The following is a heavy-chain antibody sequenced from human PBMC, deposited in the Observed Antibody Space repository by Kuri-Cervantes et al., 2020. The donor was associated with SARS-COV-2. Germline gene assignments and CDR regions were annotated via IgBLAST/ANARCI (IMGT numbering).Heavy chain of an antibody. CDR1: GGFISSSSYY. CDR3: ASSIYCSSTSCYTYGHFDY. CDR2: IYYSGST. J-gene: IGHJ4*02. Sequence: SETLSLTCTVSGGFISSSSYYWGWIRQPPGKGLEWIGSIYYSGSTYYNPSLKSRVTISVDTSKNQFSLKLSSVTAADTAVYYCASSIYCSSTSCYTYGHFDYWGQGTLVTVSS. V-gene: IGHV4-39*01. D-gene: IGHD2-2*02.